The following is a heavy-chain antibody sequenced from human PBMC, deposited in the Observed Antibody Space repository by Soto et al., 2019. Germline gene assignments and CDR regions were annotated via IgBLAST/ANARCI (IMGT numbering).Heavy chain of an antibody. CDR1: GDSVSNNSAA. D-gene: IGHD4-17*01. Sequence: SRTLSLTCAISGDSVSNNSAAWNWIRQSPSRGLEWLGRTYYRSKWYNDYAVSVKSRIIINPDTSKNQFSLQLNSVTPEDTAVYYCARERYGDYGRGTFDIWGQGTMVTV. CDR3: ARERYGDYGRGTFDI. CDR2: TYYRSKWYN. J-gene: IGHJ3*02. V-gene: IGHV6-1*01.